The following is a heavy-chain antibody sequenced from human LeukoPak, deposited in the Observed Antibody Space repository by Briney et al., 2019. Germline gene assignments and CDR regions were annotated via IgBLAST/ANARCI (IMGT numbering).Heavy chain of an antibody. D-gene: IGHD2-2*01. V-gene: IGHV1-18*01. CDR1: GYTFTSYA. Sequence: ASVKVSCKASGYTFTSYAMNWVRQAPGQGLEWMGWISTSSVNTNYAQKFQGRLTMTTDTSTSTAYMELRSLRSDDTAVYYCTRDFDNPENSCPSTSCIDVWGQGTTVTVSS. CDR3: TRDFDNPENSCPSTSCIDV. CDR2: ISTSSVNT. J-gene: IGHJ6*02.